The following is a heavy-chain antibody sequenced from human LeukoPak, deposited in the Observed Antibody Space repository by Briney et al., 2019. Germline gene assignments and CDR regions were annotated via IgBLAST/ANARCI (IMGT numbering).Heavy chain of an antibody. V-gene: IGHV4-34*01. CDR1: GGSFSGYY. Sequence: SETLSLTCTVYGGSFSGYYWSWIRQPPGKGLEWIGEINHSGSTNYNPSLKSRVTISVDTSKNQFSLKLSSVTAADTAVYYCARDRGVGYSGSDRRRYYYYYMDVWGKGTTVTVSS. J-gene: IGHJ6*03. D-gene: IGHD5-12*01. CDR2: INHSGST. CDR3: ARDRGVGYSGSDRRRYYYYYMDV.